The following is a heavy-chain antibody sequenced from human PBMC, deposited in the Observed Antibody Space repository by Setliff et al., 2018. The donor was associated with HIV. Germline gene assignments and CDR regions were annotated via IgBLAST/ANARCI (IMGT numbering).Heavy chain of an antibody. J-gene: IGHJ3*02. V-gene: IGHV3-33*01. CDR3: ARDQEWLVEVEGDALHI. CDR2: IWYDGTNK. Sequence: SLRLSCAASGFTFSSYGMHWVRQAPGKGLEWVAVIWYDGTNKYYADSVKCRFTISRDNFKNTLFLQMNSLRAEDTAVYYCARDQEWLVEVEGDALHIWGQGTMVTVSS. CDR1: GFTFSSYG. D-gene: IGHD6-19*01.